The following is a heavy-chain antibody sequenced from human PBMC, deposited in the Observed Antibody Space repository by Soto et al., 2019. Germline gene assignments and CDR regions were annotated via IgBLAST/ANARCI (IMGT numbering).Heavy chain of an antibody. D-gene: IGHD3-16*01. V-gene: IGHV3-30*18. CDR3: AKDRAPCYAIDY. Sequence: QVQLVESGGGVVQPGRSLRLSCAASGFTFRSDAMHWVRQAPGKGLEWVAFISYDGNHKYYADSVRGRFTISRDNSKNTLFLQMDSLRPEDAALYYCAKDRAPCYAIDYWGQGILVTVSS. CDR2: ISYDGNHK. J-gene: IGHJ4*02. CDR1: GFTFRSDA.